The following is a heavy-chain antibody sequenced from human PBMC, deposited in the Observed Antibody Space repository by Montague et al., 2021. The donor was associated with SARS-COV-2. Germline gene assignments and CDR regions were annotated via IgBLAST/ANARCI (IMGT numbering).Heavy chain of an antibody. CDR1: GGSFSGYF. J-gene: IGHJ6*02. D-gene: IGHD3-3*01. Sequence: SETLSPTCAVYGGSFSGYFWTWVRQSPGKGLEWIGEIKHTGFTNYNPSLKRRVSLSMDTSKNQFTLRLTSMTAADAAVSYCARAQAVSEWIWYGMDVWGPGTTVTVSS. V-gene: IGHV4-34*01. CDR3: ARAQAVSEWIWYGMDV. CDR2: IKHTGFT.